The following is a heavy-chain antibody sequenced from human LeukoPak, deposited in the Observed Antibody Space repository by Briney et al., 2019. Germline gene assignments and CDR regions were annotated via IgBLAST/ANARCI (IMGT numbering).Heavy chain of an antibody. D-gene: IGHD5-18*01. CDR2: IYYSGST. Sequence: SETLSLTCTVSGGSISSYYWSWIRQPPGEGLEWIGYIYYSGSTYYNPSLKSRVTISVDTSKNQFSLKLSSVTAADTAVYYCARMSTRYTAMAPFDYWGQGTLVTVSS. J-gene: IGHJ4*02. CDR3: ARMSTRYTAMAPFDY. CDR1: GGSISSYY. V-gene: IGHV4-59*08.